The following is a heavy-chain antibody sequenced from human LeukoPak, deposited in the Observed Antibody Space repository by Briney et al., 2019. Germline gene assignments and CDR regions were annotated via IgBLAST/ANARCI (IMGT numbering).Heavy chain of an antibody. J-gene: IGHJ4*02. CDR3: ARGVPTASEYFDY. Sequence: ASVKVSCKASGGTFSTFSLSWVRQAPGQGLEWMGGIIPIIGSAKYAQKFQGRVTITADESTSTGYMELSSLRSEDTAVYYCARGVPTASEYFDYWGQGTLVTVSS. D-gene: IGHD1-1*01. CDR1: GGTFSTFS. V-gene: IGHV1-69*13. CDR2: IIPIIGSA.